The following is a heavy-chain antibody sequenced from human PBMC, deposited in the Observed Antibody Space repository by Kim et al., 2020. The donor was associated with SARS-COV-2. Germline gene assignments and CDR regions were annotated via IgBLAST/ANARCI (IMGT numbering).Heavy chain of an antibody. D-gene: IGHD6-6*01. V-gene: IGHV2-5*01. CDR3: AHVSSSSDAFDI. J-gene: IGHJ3*02. Sequence: RYSPSLKSRLTITKDTSKNQVVLTMTNMDPVDTATYYCAHVSSSSDAFDIWGQGTMVTVSS.